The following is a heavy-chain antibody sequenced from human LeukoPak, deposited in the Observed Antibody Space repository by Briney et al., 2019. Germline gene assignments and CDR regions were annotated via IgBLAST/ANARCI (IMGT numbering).Heavy chain of an antibody. J-gene: IGHJ4*02. V-gene: IGHV1-18*01. D-gene: IGHD3-3*01. CDR3: ARALYDFWSGYHIPFDY. CDR1: GYTFTSYG. CDR2: ISAYNGNT. Sequence: ASVKVSCKASGYTFTSYGISWARQAPGQGLEWMGWISAYNGNTNYAQKLQGRVTMTTDTSTSTAYMELRSLGSDDTAVYYCARALYDFWSGYHIPFDYWGQGTLVTVSS.